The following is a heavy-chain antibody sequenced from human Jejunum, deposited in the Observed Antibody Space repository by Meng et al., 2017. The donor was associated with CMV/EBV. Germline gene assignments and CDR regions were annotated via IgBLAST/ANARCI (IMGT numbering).Heavy chain of an antibody. V-gene: IGHV3-48*03. D-gene: IGHD6-13*01. Sequence: SCAASGFTFMSYTMNWVRQAPGKGLEWVSRITNNGDTTDYADSVNGRFTISRDNAKNSLYLQMNSLRAEDTALYYCATSTWYYFDHWGQGTLVTVSS. CDR2: ITNNGDTT. CDR3: ATSTWYYFDH. CDR1: GFTFMSYT. J-gene: IGHJ4*02.